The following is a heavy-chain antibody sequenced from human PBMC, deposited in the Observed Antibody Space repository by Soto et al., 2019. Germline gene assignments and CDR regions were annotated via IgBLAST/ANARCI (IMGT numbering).Heavy chain of an antibody. V-gene: IGHV4-31*03. CDR2: IYYSGST. CDR3: ARSGYSYGPNPLLY. Sequence: SETLSLTCTVSGVSISSGGYYWSWIRQHPGKGLERIGYIYYSGSTYYNTSLKSRVTISVDTSKNQNTLKLSSVTAADTAVYYCARSGYSYGPNPLLYWGQGTRVTVS. CDR1: GVSISSGGYY. J-gene: IGHJ4*02. D-gene: IGHD5-18*01.